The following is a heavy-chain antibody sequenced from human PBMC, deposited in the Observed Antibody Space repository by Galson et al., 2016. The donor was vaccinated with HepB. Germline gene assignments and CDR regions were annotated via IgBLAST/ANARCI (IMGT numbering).Heavy chain of an antibody. CDR1: GFTFSAYY. Sequence: SLRLSFAASGFTFSAYYMSWIRQAPGKGLEWVSYISPTSNDIKQADSVMGRFPISRDNANNKLYLQMNSLKAEATAVYYCAKEGTSNTFDYWGQGTLVTVSS. CDR2: ISPTSNDI. J-gene: IGHJ4*02. CDR3: AKEGTSNTFDY. D-gene: IGHD2-2*01. V-gene: IGHV3-11*06.